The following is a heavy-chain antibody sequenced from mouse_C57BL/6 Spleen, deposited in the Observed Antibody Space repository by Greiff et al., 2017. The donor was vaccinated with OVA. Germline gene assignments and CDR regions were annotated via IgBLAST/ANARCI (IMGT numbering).Heavy chain of an antibody. CDR3: ARSGGNYFDY. CDR1: GYTFTSYW. Sequence: VQLQQPGAELVKPGASVKLSCKASGYTFTSYWMQWVKQGPGQGFEWIGEIDPSDSYTNYNQKFKGKATLTVDTSSSTAYMQLSSLTSEDSAVYYCARSGGNYFDYWGQGTTLTVSS. CDR2: IDPSDSYT. V-gene: IGHV1-50*01. D-gene: IGHD3-1*01. J-gene: IGHJ2*01.